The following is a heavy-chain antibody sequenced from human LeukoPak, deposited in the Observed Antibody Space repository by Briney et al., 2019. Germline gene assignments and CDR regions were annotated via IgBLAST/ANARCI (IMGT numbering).Heavy chain of an antibody. J-gene: IGHJ5*02. V-gene: IGHV3-23*01. Sequence: EPGGSLRLSCAASGFTFSSYAMSWVRQAPGKGLEGCSAVSGSGGSTNYAHTVKGRFTISRDNSKNTLYLQMNSLRAEDTAVYYCAKDVDYDILTGYHLFDPWGQGTLVTVSS. CDR2: VSGSGGST. CDR1: GFTFSSYA. D-gene: IGHD3-9*01. CDR3: AKDVDYDILTGYHLFDP.